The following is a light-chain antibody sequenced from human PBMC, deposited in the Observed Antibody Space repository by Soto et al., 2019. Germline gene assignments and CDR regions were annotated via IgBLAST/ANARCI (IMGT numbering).Light chain of an antibody. J-gene: IGKJ1*01. CDR2: DTS. CDR1: QIVSTSY. Sequence: TQSPSTLSASVGDRVTITCRASQIVSTSYFTWYQQKPGQAPRLLIYDTSSRATGIPDRFSGSGSGTDFTLTISSLEPEDFAVYYCHHYGSSPPWTFGQGTKVEIK. V-gene: IGKV3-20*01. CDR3: HHYGSSPPWT.